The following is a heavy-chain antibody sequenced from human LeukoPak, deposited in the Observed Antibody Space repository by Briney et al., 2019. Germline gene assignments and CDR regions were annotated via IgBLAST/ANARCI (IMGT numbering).Heavy chain of an antibody. CDR1: GGSFSGYY. CDR2: INHSGST. D-gene: IGHD6-19*01. V-gene: IGHV4-34*01. CDR3: ARGKLIAVAGTDY. Sequence: SETLSLTCAVYGGSFSGYYWSWIRQPPGKGLEWIGEINHSGSTNYNPSLKSRVTISVDTSKNQFSLKLSSLTAADTAVYYCARGKLIAVAGTDYWGQGTLVTVS. J-gene: IGHJ4*02.